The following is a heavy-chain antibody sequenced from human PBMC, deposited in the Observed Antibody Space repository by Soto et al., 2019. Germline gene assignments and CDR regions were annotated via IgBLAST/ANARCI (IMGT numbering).Heavy chain of an antibody. D-gene: IGHD6-13*01. J-gene: IGHJ6*03. CDR3: ARGDNTAAAGRNSYCYYYYMDV. CDR2: ISSSGSTI. V-gene: IGHV3-11*01. CDR1: GFTFSDYY. Sequence: GGSLRLSCAASGFTFSDYYMSWIRQAPWKGLEWVSYISSSGSTIYYADSVKGRFTISRDNAKNSLYLQMNSLRAEDTAVYYCARGDNTAAAGRNSYCYYYYMDVWGKGTTVTVSS.